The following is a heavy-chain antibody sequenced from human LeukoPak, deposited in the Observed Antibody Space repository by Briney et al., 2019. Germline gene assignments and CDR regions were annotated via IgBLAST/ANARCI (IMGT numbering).Heavy chain of an antibody. D-gene: IGHD5-12*01. CDR1: GGSISTYY. CDR2: IHYSGST. Sequence: PSETLSLTCTVSGGSISTYYWSWVRQPPGKGLEWIGYIHYSGSTNYNPSLKSRVTISVDTSKNQFSLKLSSVTAADTAVYYCARDYSGWGYYFDYWGQGTLVTVSS. CDR3: ARDYSGWGYYFDY. J-gene: IGHJ4*02. V-gene: IGHV4-59*01.